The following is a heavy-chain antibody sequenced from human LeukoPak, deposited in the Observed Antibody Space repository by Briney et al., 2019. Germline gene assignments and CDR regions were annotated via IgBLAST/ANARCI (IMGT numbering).Heavy chain of an antibody. D-gene: IGHD3-22*01. CDR1: GYSFTSYW. CDR3: ARLTYYYDSTEAPSAFDI. V-gene: IGHV5-51*01. CDR2: IYPGDSDT. Sequence: GESLKISCKGSGYSFTSYWIGWVRQMPGKGLEWMGIIYPGDSDTRYSPSFQGQVTISADKSISTAYLQWSSLKASDTAMYYCARLTYYYDSTEAPSAFDIWGQGTMVTVSS. J-gene: IGHJ3*02.